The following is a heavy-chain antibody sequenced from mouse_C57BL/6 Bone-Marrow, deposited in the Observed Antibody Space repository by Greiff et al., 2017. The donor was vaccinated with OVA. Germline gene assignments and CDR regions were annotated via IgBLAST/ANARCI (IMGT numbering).Heavy chain of an antibody. V-gene: IGHV1-63*01. CDR3: ARVGYPYYFDY. CDR1: GYTFTNYW. CDR2: IYPGGGYT. D-gene: IGHD2-2*01. J-gene: IGHJ2*01. Sequence: VQLQQSGAELVRPGTSVKMSCKASGYTFTNYWIGWAKQRPGHGLEWIGDIYPGGGYTNYNEKFKGKATLTADKSSSTAYMQFSSLTSEDSANYYCARVGYPYYFDYWGQGTTLTVSS.